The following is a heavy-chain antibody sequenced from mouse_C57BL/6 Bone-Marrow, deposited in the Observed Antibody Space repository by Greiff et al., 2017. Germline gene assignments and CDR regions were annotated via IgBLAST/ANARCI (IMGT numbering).Heavy chain of an antibody. V-gene: IGHV1-5*01. CDR3: TRDDYDGWCAY. J-gene: IGHJ3*01. CDR2: IYPGNSDA. CDR1: GYTFTSYW. D-gene: IGHD2-4*01. Sequence: VQLQQSGTVLARPGASVKMSCKTSGYTFTSYWMHWVKQRPGQGLEWLGAIYPGNSDASYNPKFKGKAKLNAVTSASTAYMELRSLTNEDSAVYYCTRDDYDGWCAYGGQETLVTVST.